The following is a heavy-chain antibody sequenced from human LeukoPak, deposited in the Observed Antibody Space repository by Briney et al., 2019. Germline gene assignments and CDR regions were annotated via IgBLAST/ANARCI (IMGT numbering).Heavy chain of an antibody. V-gene: IGHV3-33*01. D-gene: IGHD3-10*01. CDR3: ARDRVRGVPYYGMDV. CDR2: IWYDGSNK. Sequence: GGSLRLSCAASGFTFSSYGMHWVRQAPGKGLEWVAVIWYDGSNKYYADSVKGRFTISRDNSKNTLYLQMNSLRAEDTAVYYCARDRVRGVPYYGMDVWGQGTTVTVSS. CDR1: GFTFSSYG. J-gene: IGHJ6*02.